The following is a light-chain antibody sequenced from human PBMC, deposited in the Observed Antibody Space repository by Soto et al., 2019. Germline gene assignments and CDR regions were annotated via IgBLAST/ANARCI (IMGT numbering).Light chain of an antibody. CDR2: GAS. CDR1: QSVGNNQ. J-gene: IGKJ2*01. V-gene: IGKV3-20*01. CDR3: QQYGSSPLYT. Sequence: EIVLTQSPGTLSLSPGERATLSCRASQSVGNNQLAWYQQKPGQAPRLLIYGASSRAAGIPDRFGGSGSGTDFTLSISRLAPEDFAVYYCQQYGSSPLYTFGQGTKVDIK.